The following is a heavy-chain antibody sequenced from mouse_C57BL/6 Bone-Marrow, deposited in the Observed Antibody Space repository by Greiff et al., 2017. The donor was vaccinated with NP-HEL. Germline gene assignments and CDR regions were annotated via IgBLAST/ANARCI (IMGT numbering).Heavy chain of an antibody. Sequence: VHVKQSVAELVRPGASVKLSCTASGFNIKNTYMHWVKQRPEQGLEWIGRIDPANGNTKYAPKFQGKATITADTSSNTAYLQLSSLTSEDTAIYYCAGSYYGNYTFAYWGQGTLVTVSA. CDR3: AGSYYGNYTFAY. CDR2: IDPANGNT. CDR1: GFNIKNTY. D-gene: IGHD2-10*01. V-gene: IGHV14-3*01. J-gene: IGHJ3*01.